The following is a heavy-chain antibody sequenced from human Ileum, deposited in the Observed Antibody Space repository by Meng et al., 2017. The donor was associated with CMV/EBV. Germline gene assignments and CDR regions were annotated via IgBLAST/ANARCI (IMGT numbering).Heavy chain of an antibody. CDR1: GGSLTSYY. J-gene: IGHJ5*02. CDR3: ARAAARGVPVDL. D-gene: IGHD3-10*01. CDR2: IHPTGTT. Sequence: PLQDSGPRLLQPPETLSLTCTVTGGSLTSYYWTWIRQPAGKGLEWIGRIHPTGTTDDNPSLRSRVSMSLDKSKNQFSLKLTSVTAADTAVYYCARAAARGVPVDLWGQGTLVTVSS. V-gene: IGHV4-4*07.